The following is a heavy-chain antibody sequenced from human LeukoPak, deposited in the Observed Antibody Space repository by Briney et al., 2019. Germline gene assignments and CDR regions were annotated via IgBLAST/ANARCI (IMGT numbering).Heavy chain of an antibody. CDR1: GFTVSSNY. J-gene: IGHJ4*02. D-gene: IGHD6-13*01. CDR2: IYSGGST. Sequence: KSGGSLRLSCAASGFTVSSNYMSWVRQAPGKGLEWVSVIYSGGSTYYADSVKGRFTISRDNSKNTLYLQMNSLRAEDTAVYYCARATIAAEYFDYWGQGTLVTVSS. CDR3: ARATIAAEYFDY. V-gene: IGHV3-53*01.